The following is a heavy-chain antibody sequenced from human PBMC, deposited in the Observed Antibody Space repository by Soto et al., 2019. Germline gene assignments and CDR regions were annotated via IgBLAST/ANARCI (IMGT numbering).Heavy chain of an antibody. D-gene: IGHD2-8*01. CDR1: GYRFRNYW. V-gene: IGHV5-51*01. Sequence: VESLKISCGGFGYRFRNYWIVWVRQRPGKGLEWMGLVYPGDSQTRYSPSFQGHVTVSADRSIDTAYLQWSSLKVSDTAMYYCARPRYSTWTGAFDIWGQGTMVTVSS. CDR3: ARPRYSTWTGAFDI. CDR2: VYPGDSQT. J-gene: IGHJ3*02.